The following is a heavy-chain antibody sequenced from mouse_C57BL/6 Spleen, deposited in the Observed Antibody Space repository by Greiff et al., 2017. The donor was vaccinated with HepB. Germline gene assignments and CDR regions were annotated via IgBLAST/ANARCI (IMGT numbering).Heavy chain of an antibody. J-gene: IGHJ2*01. V-gene: IGHV14-4*01. CDR3: TTRGQYYFDY. CDR1: GFNIKDDY. CDR2: IDPENGDT. Sequence: EVQLQESGAELVRPGASVKLSCTASGFNIKDDYMHWVKQRPEQGLEWIGWIDPENGDTEYASKFQGKATITADTSSNTAYLQLSSLTSEDTAVYYCTTRGQYYFDYWGQGTTLTVSS.